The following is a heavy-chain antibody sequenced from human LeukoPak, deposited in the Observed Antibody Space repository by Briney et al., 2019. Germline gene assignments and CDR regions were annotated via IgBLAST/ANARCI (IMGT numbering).Heavy chain of an antibody. CDR1: GGSISSSASY. CDR3: ARGESARAFDI. J-gene: IGHJ3*02. CDR2: VYYNGDT. V-gene: IGHV4-39*07. Sequence: PSETLSLTCTVSGGSISSSASYWAWIRQPPGKGLEWIANVYYNGDTYYKSSLYSRVTISVDTSKNQFSLKLSSVPAADTAVYYCARGESARAFDIWGQGTMVTVSS.